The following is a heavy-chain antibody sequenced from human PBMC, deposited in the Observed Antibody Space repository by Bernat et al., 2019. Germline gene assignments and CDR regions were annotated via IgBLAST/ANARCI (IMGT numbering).Heavy chain of an antibody. CDR2: IYSGGST. D-gene: IGHD3-22*01. J-gene: IGHJ3*02. CDR1: GFTVSSNY. CDR3: ATYDSSGPGAFDI. Sequence: EVQLVESGGDLVQPGGSLRLSCAASGFTVSSNYMSWVRQAPGKGLEWVSVIYSGGSTYYADSVKGRFTISRDNSKNTLYLQMNSLRAEDTAVYYCATYDSSGPGAFDIWGQGTMVTVSS. V-gene: IGHV3-66*01.